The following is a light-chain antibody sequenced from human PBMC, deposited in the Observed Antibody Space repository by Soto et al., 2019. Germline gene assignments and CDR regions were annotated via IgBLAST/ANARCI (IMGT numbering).Light chain of an antibody. V-gene: IGKV1-5*01. CDR1: QSISRR. CDR2: DAS. J-gene: IGKJ1*01. CDR3: KQYNTYSPRT. Sequence: DIQMTQSPSTLSASVGDRVTITCRASQSISRRLAWYQQKPGKAPKVLIYDASSMESGVPSRFSGSGSGTDFTLPISSLHPDDFPTYYCKQYNTYSPRTFGQGPKVEIK.